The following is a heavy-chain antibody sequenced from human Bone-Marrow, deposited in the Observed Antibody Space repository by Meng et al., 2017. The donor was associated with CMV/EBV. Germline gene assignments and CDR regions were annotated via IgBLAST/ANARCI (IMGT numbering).Heavy chain of an antibody. J-gene: IGHJ4*02. V-gene: IGHV3-7*03. CDR1: GFTFSSYA. CDR2: IKQDGSEK. Sequence: GGSLRLSCAASGFTFSSYAMSWVRQAPGKGLEWVANIKQDGSEKYYVDSVKGRFTISRDNAKNSLYLQMNSLRAEDTAVYYCAKDYGPPGSGSFDYWGQGTLVTVSS. CDR3: AKDYGPPGSGSFDY. D-gene: IGHD3-10*01.